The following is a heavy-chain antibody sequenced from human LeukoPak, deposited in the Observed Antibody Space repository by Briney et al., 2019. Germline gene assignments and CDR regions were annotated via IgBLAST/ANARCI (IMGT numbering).Heavy chain of an antibody. V-gene: IGHV3-23*01. CDR3: AKGSIGIVGATMYFDF. Sequence: GGSLRLSRAASGFTFSRYGTSWVRQAPGEGLEWVAVTSGSGDSTYYADSVKGRFTISRDNTKNTLYLQMKTLRVEDTAVYYCAKGSIGIVGATMYFDFWGQGALVTVSS. J-gene: IGHJ4*02. CDR1: GFTFSRYG. D-gene: IGHD1-26*01. CDR2: TSGSGDST.